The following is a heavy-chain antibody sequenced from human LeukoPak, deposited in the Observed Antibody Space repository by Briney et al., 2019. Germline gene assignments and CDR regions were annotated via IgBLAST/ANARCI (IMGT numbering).Heavy chain of an antibody. CDR3: AKGLVTTYWYFDL. CDR1: GFTFSNYW. V-gene: IGHV3-74*01. Sequence: PGGSLRLSCAASGFTFSNYWMHWVRQAPGKGLVWVSRMNSDGSSTSYADSVKGRFTISRDNAKNTLYLQMNSLRAEDTAVYYCAKGLVTTYWYFDLWGRGTLVTVSS. J-gene: IGHJ2*01. D-gene: IGHD3-9*01. CDR2: MNSDGSST.